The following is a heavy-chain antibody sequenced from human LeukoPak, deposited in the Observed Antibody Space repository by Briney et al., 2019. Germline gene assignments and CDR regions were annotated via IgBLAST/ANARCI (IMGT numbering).Heavy chain of an antibody. CDR1: GYTFTSYG. V-gene: IGHV1-18*01. D-gene: IGHD6-13*01. CDR2: IGAYNGNT. J-gene: IGHJ4*02. CDR3: ARDRRRIAAAGNIDY. Sequence: ASVKVSCKASGYTFTSYGISWVRQAPGQGLEWMGWIGAYNGNTNYAQKLQGRVTMTTDTSTSTAYMELRSLRSDDTAVYYCARDRRRIAAAGNIDYWGQGTLVTVSS.